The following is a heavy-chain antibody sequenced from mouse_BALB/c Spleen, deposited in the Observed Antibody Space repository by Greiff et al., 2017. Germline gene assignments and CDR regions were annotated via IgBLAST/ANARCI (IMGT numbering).Heavy chain of an antibody. CDR2: IYPYNGGT. Sequence: EVKLQESGPELVKPGASVKISCKASGYTFTDYNMHWVKQSHGKSLEWIGYIYPYNGGTGYNQKFKSKATLTVDNSSSTAYMELRSLTSEDSAVYYCARWIYDGPMDYWGQGTSVTVSS. D-gene: IGHD2-3*01. CDR3: ARWIYDGPMDY. V-gene: IGHV1S29*02. CDR1: GYTFTDYN. J-gene: IGHJ4*01.